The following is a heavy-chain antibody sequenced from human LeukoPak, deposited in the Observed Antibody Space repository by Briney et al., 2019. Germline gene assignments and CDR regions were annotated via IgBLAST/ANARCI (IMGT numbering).Heavy chain of an antibody. V-gene: IGHV3-21*01. CDR3: ARDRLSQLRYFDWLPHLDAFDI. J-gene: IGHJ3*02. CDR1: GFTFSSYA. D-gene: IGHD3-9*01. Sequence: GGSLRLSCAASGFTFSSYAMSWVRQAPGKGLEWVSSISSSSSYIYYADSVKGRFTISRDNAKNSLYLQMNSLRAEDTAVYYCARDRLSQLRYFDWLPHLDAFDIWGQGTMVTVSS. CDR2: ISSSSSYI.